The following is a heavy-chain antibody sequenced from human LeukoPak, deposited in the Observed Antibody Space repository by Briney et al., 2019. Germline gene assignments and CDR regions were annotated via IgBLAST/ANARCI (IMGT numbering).Heavy chain of an antibody. CDR1: GFTFSSYS. CDR3: ARGVVGALRGYAFDI. V-gene: IGHV3-21*01. J-gene: IGHJ3*02. CDR2: ISSSSSYI. Sequence: GGSLRLSCAASGFTFSSYSMNWVRQAPGKGLEWVSSISSSSSYIYYADSVKGRFTISRDNAKNSLYLQMNSLRAEDTAVYYCARGVVGALRGYAFDIWGQGTMVTVSS. D-gene: IGHD1-26*01.